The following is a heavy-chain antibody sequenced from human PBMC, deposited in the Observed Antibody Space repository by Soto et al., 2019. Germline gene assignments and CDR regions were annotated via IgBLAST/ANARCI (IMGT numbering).Heavy chain of an antibody. CDR1: GFTFRSYG. Sequence: PGGSLRLSCEDSGFTFRSYGMTWVRQAPGKGLEWVAYISSGSGDIFYADSVTGRFTISRDNTRNSVFLHMDRLRDADSALYYCAKRAPCGVFEGRAFDVWGQGTMVTVSS. J-gene: IGHJ3*01. CDR2: ISSGSGDI. CDR3: AKRAPCGVFEGRAFDV. V-gene: IGHV3-21*05. D-gene: IGHD2-21*01.